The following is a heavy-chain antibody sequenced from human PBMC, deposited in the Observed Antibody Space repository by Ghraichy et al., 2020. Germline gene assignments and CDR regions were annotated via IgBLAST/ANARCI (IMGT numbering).Heavy chain of an antibody. V-gene: IGHV4-59*01. CDR3: ARVSGDSGYDYYFDY. CDR2: IYYSGST. J-gene: IGHJ4*02. D-gene: IGHD5-12*01. CDR1: GGSISSYY. Sequence: SETLSLTCTVSGGSISSYYWSWIRQPPGKGLEWIGYIYYSGSTNYNPSLKSRVTISVDTSKNQFSLKLSSVTAADTAVYYCARVSGDSGYDYYFDYWGQGTLVTVSS.